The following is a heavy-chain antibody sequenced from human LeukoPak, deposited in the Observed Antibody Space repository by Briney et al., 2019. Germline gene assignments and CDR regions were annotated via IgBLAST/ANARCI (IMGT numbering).Heavy chain of an antibody. CDR3: ARTDYYGSGSYYNRNPAY. CDR2: INPSGGST. D-gene: IGHD3-10*01. CDR1: GYTFTSYY. V-gene: IGHV1-46*01. Sequence: EASVKVSCKASGYTFTSYYMHWVRQAPGQGLEWMGIINPSGGSTSYPQKFQGRVTMTRDTSTSTVFMELSSLRSDDTAVYYCARTDYYGSGSYYNRNPAYWGQGSLVTVSS. J-gene: IGHJ4*02.